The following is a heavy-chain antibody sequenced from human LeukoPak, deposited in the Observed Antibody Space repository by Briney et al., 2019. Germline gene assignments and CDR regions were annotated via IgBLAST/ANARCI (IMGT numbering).Heavy chain of an antibody. Sequence: PSETLSLTCAVSGYSISSGYYWGWTRPPPGKGLEGIGSIYHSGSTYYNTSLKSRVTISVDTSKNQFALKLGSVTAADTAVYYCARYGCSSTSCFYYYYYYMDVWGKGTTVTVSS. J-gene: IGHJ6*03. CDR1: GYSISSGYY. V-gene: IGHV4-38-2*01. CDR3: ARYGCSSTSCFYYYYYYMDV. D-gene: IGHD2-2*01. CDR2: IYHSGST.